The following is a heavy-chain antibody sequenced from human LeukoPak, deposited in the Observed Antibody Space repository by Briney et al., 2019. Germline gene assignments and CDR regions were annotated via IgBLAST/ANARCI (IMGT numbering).Heavy chain of an antibody. D-gene: IGHD2-2*01. CDR3: ARDTWLPAAFDGNYMDV. J-gene: IGHJ6*03. CDR1: GYTFTSYG. Sequence: ASVKVSCKASGYTFTSYGISWVRRAPGQGLEWMGWISAYNGNTNYAQKLQGRVTMTTDTSTSTAYMELRSLRSDDTAVYYCARDTWLPAAFDGNYMDVWGKGTTVTVSS. V-gene: IGHV1-18*01. CDR2: ISAYNGNT.